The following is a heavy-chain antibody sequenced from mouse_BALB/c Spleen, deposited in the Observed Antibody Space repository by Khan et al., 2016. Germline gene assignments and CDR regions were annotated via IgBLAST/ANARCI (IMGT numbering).Heavy chain of an antibody. V-gene: IGHV1-77*01. D-gene: IGHD2-1*01. CDR1: GYTFTDYY. Sequence: QVQLQQSGAELARPGASVKLSCKASGYTFTDYYINWVKQRTGQGLEWIGEIFPGSGNTYYNEKFKGNATLTADKSSSTAYMQLSSLTSEDSAVYFCARSVYYGSYFDYWGQGTTLTVSS. CDR2: IFPGSGNT. CDR3: ARSVYYGSYFDY. J-gene: IGHJ2*01.